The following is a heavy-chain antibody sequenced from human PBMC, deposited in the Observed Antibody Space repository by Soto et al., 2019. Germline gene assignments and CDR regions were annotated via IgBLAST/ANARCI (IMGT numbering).Heavy chain of an antibody. V-gene: IGHV3-23*01. CDR1: GFTFRNFV. J-gene: IGHJ4*02. Sequence: EVQLLESGGGVVQPGGSLRLSCAASGFTFRNFVMSWVRQAPGKGLEWVSAIRATGGQTFYADSVKGRFTISRDNSKNMLYLQIDSLSAEDTALYFCAQDRGWGVVSPSHDSLGQGTLVNVSS. CDR2: IRATGGQT. D-gene: IGHD2-21*01. CDR3: AQDRGWGVVSPSHDS.